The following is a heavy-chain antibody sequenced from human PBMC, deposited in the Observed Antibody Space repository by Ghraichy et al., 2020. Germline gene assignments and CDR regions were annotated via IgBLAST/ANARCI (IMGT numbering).Heavy chain of an antibody. V-gene: IGHV4-30-4*07. CDR3: ASATNKGFDY. J-gene: IGHJ4*02. D-gene: IGHD5-12*01. Sequence: LRLSCAVSGGSISSTGYSWSWIRQPPGKGLEWIGYIYYSGTIHYNPSLTSRVTISLDTSKNQFSLKLISVTAADTAVYYCASATNKGFDYWGQGTPVTVSS. CDR1: GGSISSTGYS. CDR2: IYYSGTI.